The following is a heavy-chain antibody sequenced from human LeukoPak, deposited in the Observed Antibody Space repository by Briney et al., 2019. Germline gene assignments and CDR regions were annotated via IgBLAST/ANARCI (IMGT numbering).Heavy chain of an antibody. D-gene: IGHD4-11*01. CDR2: IYPGDSDT. CDR3: ARGSNEDYYYYYMDV. J-gene: IGHJ6*03. Sequence: GESLKISCKGSGYSFTSYWIGWVRQMPGKGLEWMGIIYPGDSDTRYSPSFQGQVTISADNSTSTAYLQWTSLKASDTAMYYCARGSNEDYYYYYMDVWGKGTTVTVSS. V-gene: IGHV5-51*01. CDR1: GYSFTSYW.